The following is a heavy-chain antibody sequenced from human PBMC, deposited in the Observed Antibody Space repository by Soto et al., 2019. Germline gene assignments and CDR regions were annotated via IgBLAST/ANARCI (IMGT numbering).Heavy chain of an antibody. V-gene: IGHV3-23*01. J-gene: IGHJ4*02. D-gene: IGHD5-12*01. CDR1: GFTFSSYA. Sequence: PGESLRLSCAASGFTFSSYAMSWVRQAPGKGLEWVSAISGSGGSTYYADSVKGRFTISRDNSKNTLYLQMNSLRAEDTAVYYCAKHPKKYSGYDLDYWGQGTLDTVSS. CDR2: ISGSGGST. CDR3: AKHPKKYSGYDLDY.